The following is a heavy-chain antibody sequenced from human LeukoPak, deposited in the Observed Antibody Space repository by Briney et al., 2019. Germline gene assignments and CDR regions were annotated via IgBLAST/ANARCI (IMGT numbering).Heavy chain of an antibody. D-gene: IGHD1-14*01. V-gene: IGHV4-34*01. CDR1: GGSFSGYY. J-gene: IGHJ6*03. CDR3: ARAQAPGRGYYYYMDV. CDR2: IYYSGST. Sequence: SETLSLTCAVYGGSFSGYYWSWIRQPPGKGLEWIGSIYYSGSTYYNPSLKSRVTISVDTSKNQFSLKLSSVTAADTAVYYCARAQAPGRGYYYYMDVWGKGTTVTVSS.